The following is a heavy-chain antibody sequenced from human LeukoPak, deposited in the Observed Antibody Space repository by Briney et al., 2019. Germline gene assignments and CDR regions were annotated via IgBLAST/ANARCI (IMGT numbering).Heavy chain of an antibody. D-gene: IGHD5-24*01. CDR1: GGTFSSYA. CDR2: IIPIFGTA. CDR3: ARGEVEMATITAFDY. J-gene: IGHJ4*02. Sequence: SVKVSCKASGGTFSSYAISWVRQAPGQGLEWMGGIIPIFGTANYAQKFQGRVTVTADESTSTAYMELSSLRSEDTAVYYCARGEVEMATITAFDYWGQGTLVTVSS. V-gene: IGHV1-69*13.